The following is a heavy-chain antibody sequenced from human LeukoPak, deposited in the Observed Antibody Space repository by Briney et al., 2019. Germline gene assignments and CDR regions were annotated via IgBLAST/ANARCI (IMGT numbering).Heavy chain of an antibody. CDR1: GFTFSTYA. V-gene: IGHV3-30*18. CDR3: VKEGTPRSCTWYDS. CDR2: IAYDGSSQ. D-gene: IGHD2-15*01. Sequence: GRSLRLSCAASGFTFSTYAMHWVRQAPGKGLEWVAVIAYDGSSQFYADSVKGRFVISRDNSKNILFLQMNSLRGEDAAVYYCVKEGTPRSCTWYDSWGQGTLVTVSS. J-gene: IGHJ5*01.